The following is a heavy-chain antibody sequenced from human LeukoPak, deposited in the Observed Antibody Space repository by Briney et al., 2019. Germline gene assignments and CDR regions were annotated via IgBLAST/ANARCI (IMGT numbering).Heavy chain of an antibody. D-gene: IGHD2-21*01. V-gene: IGHV1-8*01. CDR2: MNPNSGNT. CDR3: ARVAGNCGGDCYRLLY. J-gene: IGHJ4*02. CDR1: GYTFTIYD. Sequence: GAPVKVTCKASGYTFTIYDINWVRQATGQGLVWLGWMNPNSGNTGYAQKFQGRVTVTRNISITTAYMELTNLRSEDTAVYYCARVAGNCGGDCYRLLYWGQGTLVTVSS.